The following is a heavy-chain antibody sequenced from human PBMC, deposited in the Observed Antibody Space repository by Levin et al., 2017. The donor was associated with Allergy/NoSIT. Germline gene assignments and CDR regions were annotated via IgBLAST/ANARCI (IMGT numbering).Heavy chain of an antibody. CDR1: GGSISDHF. D-gene: IGHD5-12*01. V-gene: IGHV4-59*11. CDR3: ARYRREYSGHNHYYFYYMDV. Sequence: SETLSLTCTVSGGSISDHFWSWIRQAPGKGLEWIGEVYYSGTTNYTPSLKSRVTISVDTYDNQFSLKLKSVTAAATAIYYCARYRREYSGHNHYYFYYMDVWGKGTTVTVSS. CDR2: VYYSGTT. J-gene: IGHJ6*03.